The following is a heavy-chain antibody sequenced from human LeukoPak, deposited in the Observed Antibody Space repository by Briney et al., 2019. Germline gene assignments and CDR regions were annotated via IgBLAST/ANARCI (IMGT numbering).Heavy chain of an antibody. Sequence: GGSLRLSCAVSGFTVSGNYMSWVRQAPGKGLEWVSLIYSGGTTYYADSVKGRFTISRDNAKNSLYLQMNSLRAEDTAVYYCARDGGWFDAFDIWGQGTMVTVSS. CDR1: GFTVSGNY. V-gene: IGHV3-53*01. CDR2: IYSGGTT. D-gene: IGHD6-19*01. J-gene: IGHJ3*02. CDR3: ARDGGWFDAFDI.